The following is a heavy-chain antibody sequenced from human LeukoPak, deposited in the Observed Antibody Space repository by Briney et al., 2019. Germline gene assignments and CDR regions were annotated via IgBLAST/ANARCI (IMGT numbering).Heavy chain of an antibody. CDR2: IYTSGST. CDR3: AREAMWLVRI. Sequence: PSETLSLTCTVSGGSISSGSYYWSWIRQPAGKGLEWIGRIYTSGSTNYNPSLKSRVTISVDTSKNQFSLKLSSVTAADTAVYYCAREAMWLVRIWGQGTLVTVSS. CDR1: GGSISSGSYY. V-gene: IGHV4-61*02. J-gene: IGHJ4*02. D-gene: IGHD6-19*01.